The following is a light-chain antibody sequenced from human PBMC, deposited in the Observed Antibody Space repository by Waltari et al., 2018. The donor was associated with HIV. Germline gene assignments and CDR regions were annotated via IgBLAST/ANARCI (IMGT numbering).Light chain of an antibody. Sequence: QSALTQPASVSGSPGQSITISCTGTSSDVGDYNYVSWYQQHPGKAPKLIIYDVSNRPSGVSNRFSGPKSGNTASLTISGLQTEDEADYYCSSYTSSSTRVFGTGTKVTVL. V-gene: IGLV2-14*01. CDR3: SSYTSSSTRV. CDR2: DVS. J-gene: IGLJ1*01. CDR1: SSDVGDYNY.